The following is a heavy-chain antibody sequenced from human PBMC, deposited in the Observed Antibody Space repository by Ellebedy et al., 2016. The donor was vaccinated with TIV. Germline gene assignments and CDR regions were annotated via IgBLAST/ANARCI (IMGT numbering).Heavy chain of an antibody. CDR3: ATREWQDPMDV. J-gene: IGHJ6*02. V-gene: IGHV1-3*04. Sequence: ASVKVSCXASGHTFTTYGIHWVRQAPGQRLEWMGWINTGNGNTTYSQKFQGRVTITTDTSASTAYMELSSLMSEDTAVYYCATREWQDPMDVWGQGTTVTVSS. CDR2: INTGNGNT. CDR1: GHTFTTYG. D-gene: IGHD3-3*01.